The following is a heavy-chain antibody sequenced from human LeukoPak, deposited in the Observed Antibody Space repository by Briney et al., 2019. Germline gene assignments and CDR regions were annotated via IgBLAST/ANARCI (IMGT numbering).Heavy chain of an antibody. D-gene: IGHD3-10*01. V-gene: IGHV3-48*03. CDR3: ASLGSRSGSYY. J-gene: IGHJ4*02. CDR1: GFTVSSNY. Sequence: GGSLRLSCAASGFTVSSNYMNWVRQAPGKGLEWVSYISSSGSSIYYADSVKGRLTISRDNAKNSLYLQMNSLRAEDTAVYYCASLGSRSGSYYWGQGTLVTVSS. CDR2: ISSSGSSI.